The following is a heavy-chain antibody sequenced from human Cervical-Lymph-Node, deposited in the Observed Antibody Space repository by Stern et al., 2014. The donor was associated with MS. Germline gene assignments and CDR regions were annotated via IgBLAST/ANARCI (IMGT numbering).Heavy chain of an antibody. D-gene: IGHD6-13*01. CDR3: ARLTSGIAANFDY. CDR2: IYYSGST. V-gene: IGHV4-39*01. CDR1: GGSISSSSYY. J-gene: IGHJ4*02. Sequence: QVQLQESGPGLVKPSETLSLTCTVSGGSISSSSYYWGCIRQPPGKGLEWIGSIYYSGSTYYNPSLKSRVTMSVDTSKNQSSLKLSSVPAADTAVYYCARLTSGIAANFDYWGQGTLVTVSS.